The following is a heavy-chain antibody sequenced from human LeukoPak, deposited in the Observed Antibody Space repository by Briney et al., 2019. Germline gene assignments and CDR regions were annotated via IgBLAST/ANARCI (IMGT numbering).Heavy chain of an antibody. CDR1: GYTFTSYG. CDR3: ARDGPDIVVVPAAQYYYYYYMDV. J-gene: IGHJ6*03. V-gene: IGHV1-18*01. D-gene: IGHD2-2*01. CDR2: ISAYNGNT. Sequence: ASVKVSCKASGYTFTSYGISWVRQAPGQGLEWMGWISAYNGNTNYAQKLQGRVTMTTDTSTSTAYMELRSLRPDDTAVYYCARDGPDIVVVPAAQYYYYYYMDVWGKGTTVTVSS.